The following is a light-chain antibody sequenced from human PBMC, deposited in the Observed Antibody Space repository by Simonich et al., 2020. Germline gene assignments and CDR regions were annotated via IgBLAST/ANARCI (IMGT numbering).Light chain of an antibody. J-gene: IGKJ1*01. CDR2: LAS. CDR3: HQSSSLPRT. CDR1: QSVLYSSNNKNY. V-gene: IGKV4-1*01. Sequence: DIVMTQSPDSLAVSLGERATINCKSSQSVLYSSNNKNYLAWYQQKQGQPPKLLISLASTRESGVPDRFSGSGSGTDFTLTINSLEAEDAATYYCHQSSSLPRTFGQGTKVEIK.